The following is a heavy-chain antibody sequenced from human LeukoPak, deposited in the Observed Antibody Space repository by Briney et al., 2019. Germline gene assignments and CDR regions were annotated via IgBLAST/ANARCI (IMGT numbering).Heavy chain of an antibody. CDR2: IHIGNGT. CDR3: AADWPLNY. V-gene: IGHV3-66*01. CDR1: EFIVSSND. Sequence: GGSLRLSCAASEFIVSSNDMTWFRQAPGKGLEWVSIIHIGNGTYYAGSVKDRFTISRDNSKNTLYLQMNSLRAEDTAVYYCAADWPLNYWGQGTLVTVSS. D-gene: IGHD3/OR15-3a*01. J-gene: IGHJ4*02.